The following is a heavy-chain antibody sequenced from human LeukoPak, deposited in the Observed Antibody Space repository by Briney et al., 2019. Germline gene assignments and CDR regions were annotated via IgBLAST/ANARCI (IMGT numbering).Heavy chain of an antibody. Sequence: SETLSLTCTVSGGSISSSSYYWGWIRQPPGKGLEWIGSIYHSGSTYYNPSLKSRVTISVDTSKNQFSLKPSSVTAADTAVYYCARTIGSSWFSDYWGQGTLVTVSS. CDR2: IYHSGST. CDR1: GGSISSSSYY. D-gene: IGHD6-13*01. CDR3: ARTIGSSWFSDY. J-gene: IGHJ4*02. V-gene: IGHV4-39*07.